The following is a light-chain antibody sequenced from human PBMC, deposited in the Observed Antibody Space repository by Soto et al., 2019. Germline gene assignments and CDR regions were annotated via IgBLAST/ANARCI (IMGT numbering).Light chain of an antibody. V-gene: IGLV2-14*01. CDR3: SSYTSSSTLV. CDR2: DVS. CDR1: SSDVGGYNY. Sequence: QSVLTQPASVSGSPGQSITISCTGTSSDVGGYNYVSWYQQHPGKAPKLMIYDVSNRPSGVSNRFSGSKSGNTASLTISGFQAEDEADYYCSSYTSSSTLVFGGGTKL. J-gene: IGLJ2*01.